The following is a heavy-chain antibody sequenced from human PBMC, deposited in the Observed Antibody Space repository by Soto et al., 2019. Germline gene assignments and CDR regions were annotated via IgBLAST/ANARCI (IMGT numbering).Heavy chain of an antibody. Sequence: SVKGRFTISRDNTKNSLYLQVNSLRAEDTAIYYCARYDNTPRPLDYWGQGTLVTVSS. J-gene: IGHJ4*02. V-gene: IGHV3-21*01. D-gene: IGHD3-22*01. CDR3: ARYDNTPRPLDY.